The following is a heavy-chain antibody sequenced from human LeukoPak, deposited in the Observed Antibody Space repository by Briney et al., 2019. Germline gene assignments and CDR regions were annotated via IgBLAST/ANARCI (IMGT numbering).Heavy chain of an antibody. Sequence: GGSLRLSCGGSGFTFSSHWMTWVRQAPGKGLEWVASVKEDVSEKYYVDSVKGRFTISGDNAENSLYLQMNSLRVEETAVYYCARGPPYGSRSDFLDHWGQGTLVTVSS. J-gene: IGHJ4*02. CDR2: VKEDVSEK. V-gene: IGHV3-7*01. D-gene: IGHD3-10*01. CDR3: ARGPPYGSRSDFLDH. CDR1: GFTFSSHW.